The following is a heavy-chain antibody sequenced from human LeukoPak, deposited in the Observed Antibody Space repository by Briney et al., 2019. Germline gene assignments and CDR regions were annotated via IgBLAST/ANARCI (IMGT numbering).Heavy chain of an antibody. V-gene: IGHV4-59*01. J-gene: IGHJ5*02. CDR3: ARGFLTGIAGWYDP. CDR1: GGSIRGYY. CDR2: LSNSGSGSA. D-gene: IGHD3-9*01. Sequence: SETLSLTCAVSGGSIRGYYWSWIRQFPGKGLEWIGYLSNSGSGSANYNPSLKSRVTMSLDTSKNQFSLKLASVTAADTAVYYCARGFLTGIAGWYDPWGQGTLVTVSS.